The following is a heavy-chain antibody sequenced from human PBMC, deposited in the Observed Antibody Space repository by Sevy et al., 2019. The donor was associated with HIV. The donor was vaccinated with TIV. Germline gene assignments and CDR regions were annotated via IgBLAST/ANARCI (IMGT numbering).Heavy chain of an antibody. V-gene: IGHV3-30*18. Sequence: GGSLRLSCAASGFTFSSYGMHWVRQAPGKGLEWVAVISYDGSNKYYADSVKGRFTISRDNSKNTLYLQMNSLRAEDTAVYYCAKERVVYGDQRDWYFDLWGRGTLVTVSS. CDR1: GFTFSSYG. D-gene: IGHD4-17*01. CDR3: AKERVVYGDQRDWYFDL. J-gene: IGHJ2*01. CDR2: ISYDGSNK.